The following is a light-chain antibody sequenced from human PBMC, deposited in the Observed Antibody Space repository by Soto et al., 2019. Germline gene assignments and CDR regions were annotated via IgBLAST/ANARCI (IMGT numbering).Light chain of an antibody. J-gene: IGLJ1*01. CDR2: DVS. CDR3: NSYAGTSYV. CDR1: SSDVGAYNY. V-gene: IGLV2-14*03. Sequence: QSVLTQPASVSGTPGQSITSSCTGTSSDVGAYNYVSWYQQYPGKAPKLIIYDVSNRPSGVSCRFSGSKSGNTASLTISELQAEDEADYYCNSYAGTSYVFGTGTKVTV.